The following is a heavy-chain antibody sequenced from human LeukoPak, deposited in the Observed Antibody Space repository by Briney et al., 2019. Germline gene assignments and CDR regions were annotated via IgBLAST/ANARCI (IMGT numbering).Heavy chain of an antibody. Sequence: ASVKVSCKASGYTFTSYAMNWVRQAPGQGLEWMGGFDPEDNSIIYAQKFQGRVAMSEDTSRDTTFMELNSLTSDDTAIYYCTFHRLSFLNYFESWGQGTLVTVSS. CDR2: FDPEDNSI. V-gene: IGHV1-24*01. J-gene: IGHJ4*02. D-gene: IGHD2/OR15-2a*01. CDR1: GYTFTSYA. CDR3: TFHRLSFLNYFES.